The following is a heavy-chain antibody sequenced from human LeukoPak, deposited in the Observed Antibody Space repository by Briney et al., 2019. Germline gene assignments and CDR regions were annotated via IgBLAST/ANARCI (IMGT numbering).Heavy chain of an antibody. CDR1: GFTFSKYS. V-gene: IGHV4-59*01. CDR2: IYYSGRT. J-gene: IGHJ4*02. CDR3: ARGFYSPHY. D-gene: IGHD4-11*01. Sequence: PGGSLRLSCAASGFTFSKYSMNWVRQPPGKGLEWIGYIYYSGRTYYNPSLKSRITISVDTSKNQFSLKLSSVTAADTAVYYCARGFYSPHYWGQGTLVSVSS.